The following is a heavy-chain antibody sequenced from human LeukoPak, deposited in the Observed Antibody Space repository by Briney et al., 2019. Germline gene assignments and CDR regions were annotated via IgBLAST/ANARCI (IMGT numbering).Heavy chain of an antibody. Sequence: GASVKVSCKASGGTFSSYAISWVRQAPGQGLEWMGGIIPIFGTANYAQKFQGRVTITADESTSTAYMELSSLRSEDTAVYYCATRRAGRYGFDYWGQGTLVTVSS. J-gene: IGHJ4*02. CDR1: GGTFSSYA. V-gene: IGHV1-69*13. CDR3: ATRRAGRYGFDY. CDR2: IIPIFGTA. D-gene: IGHD1-1*01.